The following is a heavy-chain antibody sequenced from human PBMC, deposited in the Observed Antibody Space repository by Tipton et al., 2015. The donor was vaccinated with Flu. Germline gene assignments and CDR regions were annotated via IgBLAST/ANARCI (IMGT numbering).Heavy chain of an antibody. Sequence: QLVQSGAEVKKPGASVKVSCKASGYTFTSYGISWVRQAPGQGLEWMGWISAYNGNTNYAQKLQGRVTMTTDTSTSTAYMELRSLRSDDTAVYYCARVPTPSYYDFWSGYFRHSDYWGQGTLVTVSS. D-gene: IGHD3-3*01. V-gene: IGHV1-18*01. CDR1: GYTFTSYG. J-gene: IGHJ4*02. CDR3: ARVPTPSYYDFWSGYFRHSDY. CDR2: ISAYNGNT.